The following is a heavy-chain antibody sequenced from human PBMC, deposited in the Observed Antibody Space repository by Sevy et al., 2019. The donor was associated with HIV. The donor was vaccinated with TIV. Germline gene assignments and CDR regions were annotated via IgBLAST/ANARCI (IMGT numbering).Heavy chain of an antibody. D-gene: IGHD3-22*01. CDR3: ARWRGTRITMIVVVVTGYFDY. Sequence: SETLSLTCAVYGGSFSDYSGSWIRQPPGKGLEWIGEINHSGSTNYNPSLKSRVTISVDTSKNQFSLKLSSVTAADTAVYYCARWRGTRITMIVVVVTGYFDYWGQGTLVTVSS. CDR2: INHSGST. V-gene: IGHV4-34*01. CDR1: GGSFSDYS. J-gene: IGHJ4*02.